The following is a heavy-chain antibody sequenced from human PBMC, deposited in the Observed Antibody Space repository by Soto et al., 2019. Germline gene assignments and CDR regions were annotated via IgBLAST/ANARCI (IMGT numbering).Heavy chain of an antibody. CDR1: GFTFSSYA. CDR2: ISGSGGST. Sequence: VGSLRLSCAASGFTFSSYAMSWVRQAPGKGLEWVSAISGSGGSTYYADSVKGRFTISRDNSKNTLYLQMNSLRAEDTAVYYCAKGTSSYPYYYYYGMDVWGQGTTVTVSS. CDR3: AKGTSSYPYYYYYGMDV. J-gene: IGHJ6*02. V-gene: IGHV3-23*01. D-gene: IGHD4-4*01.